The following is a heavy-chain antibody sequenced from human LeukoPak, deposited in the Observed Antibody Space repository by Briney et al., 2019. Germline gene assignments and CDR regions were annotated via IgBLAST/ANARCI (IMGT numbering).Heavy chain of an antibody. CDR3: ARSSYSSSSSV. CDR2: INSDGSEG. J-gene: IGHJ3*01. CDR1: GFTFSGFW. D-gene: IGHD6-6*01. Sequence: QSGGSLRLSCAVSGFTFSGFWMSWSRQAPGKGREWVASINSDGSEGYYGDVGKGRFTISRDNAKNSLYLQINSLRDEDTAVYYCARSSYSSSSSVWGQGTMVNVSS. V-gene: IGHV3-7*03.